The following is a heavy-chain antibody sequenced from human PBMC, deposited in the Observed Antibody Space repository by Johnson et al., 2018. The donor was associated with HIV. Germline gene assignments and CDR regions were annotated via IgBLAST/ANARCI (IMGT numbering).Heavy chain of an antibody. V-gene: IGHV3-30*04. D-gene: IGHD1-26*01. J-gene: IGHJ3*02. CDR3: ARALRYSGGLWAFTI. Sequence: QVQLVESGGGVVQPGRSLRLSCAASGFTFSSYAMHWVRQASGKGPEWVAVISYDGSNKYYADSVKGRFTISRDNSKNTLYLQMNSLRAEHTAVYYCARALRYSGGLWAFTIGGQGTMVTVSS. CDR1: GFTFSSYA. CDR2: ISYDGSNK.